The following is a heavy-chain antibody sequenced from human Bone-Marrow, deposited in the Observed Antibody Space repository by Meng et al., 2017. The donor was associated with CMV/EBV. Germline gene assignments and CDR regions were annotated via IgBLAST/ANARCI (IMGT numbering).Heavy chain of an antibody. D-gene: IGHD3-22*01. V-gene: IGHV3-11*04. CDR2: ISSSGTTI. CDR1: GFTFSDYY. CDR3: ASITYYYDSSGVH. J-gene: IGHJ4*02. Sequence: GGSLRLSCGGSGFTFSDYYMSWIRQAPGKGLEWISYISSSGTTIYYADSVKGRFTISRDNGRESLYLQMNSLRAEDTAVYYSASITYYYDSSGVHWGQGTLVTVSS.